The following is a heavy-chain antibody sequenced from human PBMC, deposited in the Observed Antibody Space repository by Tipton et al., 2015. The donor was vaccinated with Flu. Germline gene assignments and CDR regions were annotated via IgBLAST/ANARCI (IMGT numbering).Heavy chain of an antibody. Sequence: QLVQSGAEVKKPGASVKVSCKASGYTFTSYGISWVRQAPGQGLEWMGWISAYNGNTNYAQKLQGRITMTTDTSTSTAYMELRSLRSDDTAVYYCARDTSVVVVPAAIIIDYWGQGTLVTVSS. CDR3: ARDTSVVVVPAAIIIDY. CDR1: GYTFTSYG. J-gene: IGHJ4*02. CDR2: ISAYNGNT. D-gene: IGHD2-2*02. V-gene: IGHV1-18*01.